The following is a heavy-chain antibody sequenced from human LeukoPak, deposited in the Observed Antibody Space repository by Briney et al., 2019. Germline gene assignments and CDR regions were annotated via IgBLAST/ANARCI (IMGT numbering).Heavy chain of an antibody. CDR3: ASLYYDILTGPNWFDP. J-gene: IGHJ5*02. V-gene: IGHV4-38-2*02. Sequence: NSSETLSLTCTVSDYSISSGYYWGWIRQPPGKGLEWIGSIYYSGSTYYNPSLKSRVTISVDTSKNQFSLKLSSVTAADTAVYYCASLYYDILTGPNWFDPWGQGTLVTVSS. CDR2: IYYSGST. CDR1: DYSISSGYY. D-gene: IGHD3-9*01.